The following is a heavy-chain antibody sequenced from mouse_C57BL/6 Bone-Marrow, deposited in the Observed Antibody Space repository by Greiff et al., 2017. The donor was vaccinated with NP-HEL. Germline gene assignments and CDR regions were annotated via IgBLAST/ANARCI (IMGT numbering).Heavy chain of an antibody. D-gene: IGHD2-1*01. CDR1: GFSLTSYG. Sequence: QVQLKESGPGLVAPSQSLSITCTVSGFSLTSYGVDWVRQSPGKGLEWLGVIWGVGSTNYNSALKSRLSISKDNSKSQVFLKMNSLQTDDTAVYYCAGGYGNYGFAYWGQGTLVTVSA. CDR2: IWGVGST. V-gene: IGHV2-6*01. J-gene: IGHJ3*01. CDR3: AGGYGNYGFAY.